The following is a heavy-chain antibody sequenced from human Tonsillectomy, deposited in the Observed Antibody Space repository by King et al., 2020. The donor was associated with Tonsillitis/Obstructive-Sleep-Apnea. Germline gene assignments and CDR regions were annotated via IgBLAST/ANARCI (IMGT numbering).Heavy chain of an antibody. CDR2: ISWNSGSI. V-gene: IGHV3-9*01. CDR3: ARGPFGSGALFFDY. Sequence: GQLVQSGGGLVEPGRSLRLSCAASGFTFDDYAMHWVRQAPGKGLEWVSGISWNSGSIDYADSVKGRFTISRDNAKNSLYLQMNSLRAEDTALYYCARGPFGSGALFFDYWGQGSLVTVSS. CDR1: GFTFDDYA. J-gene: IGHJ4*02. D-gene: IGHD3-10*01.